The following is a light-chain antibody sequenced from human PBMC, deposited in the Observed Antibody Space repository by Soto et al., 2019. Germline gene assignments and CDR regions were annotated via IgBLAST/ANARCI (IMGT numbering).Light chain of an antibody. V-gene: IGKV1-27*01. CDR3: QQYGSSPLT. CDR1: QGISNY. Sequence: IQLTQSPSSLSASVEDRVTLTCLASQGISNYLAWYQQKPGKVPKLLIYAASTLQSGVPSRFSGSGSGTDFTLTISRLEPEDFAVYYCQQYGSSPLTFGQVTKVDIK. J-gene: IGKJ1*01. CDR2: AAS.